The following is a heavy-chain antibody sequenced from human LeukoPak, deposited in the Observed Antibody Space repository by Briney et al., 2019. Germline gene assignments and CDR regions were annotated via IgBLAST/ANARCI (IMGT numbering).Heavy chain of an antibody. D-gene: IGHD5-18*01. Sequence: PWGSLRLSCAASGFTFSSYWMSWIRQAPGKGLEWVANIKQDGSEKYYVDSVKGRFTISRDNAKNSLYLQMNSLRAEDTAVYYCARDRRGYSYGYSRRGMDVWGQGTTVTVSS. J-gene: IGHJ6*02. CDR1: GFTFSSYW. V-gene: IGHV3-7*01. CDR2: IKQDGSEK. CDR3: ARDRRGYSYGYSRRGMDV.